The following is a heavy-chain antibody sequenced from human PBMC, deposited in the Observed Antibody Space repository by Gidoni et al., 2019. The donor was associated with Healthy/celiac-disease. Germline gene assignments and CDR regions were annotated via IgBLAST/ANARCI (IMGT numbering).Heavy chain of an antibody. V-gene: IGHV3-48*03. CDR1: GFTCISYE. Sequence: EVQLVESGGGWVQPGGSLRLSCSAPGFTCISYEMNWVRQAPGKWLEWVSYISGSGSTIYDSDYVKGRFTISRDNAKNSLYLQMDSLRAEDTAVYYCARDLCWGGYWGQGTLVTVSS. CDR2: ISGSGSTI. D-gene: IGHD3-16*01. CDR3: ARDLCWGGY. J-gene: IGHJ4*02.